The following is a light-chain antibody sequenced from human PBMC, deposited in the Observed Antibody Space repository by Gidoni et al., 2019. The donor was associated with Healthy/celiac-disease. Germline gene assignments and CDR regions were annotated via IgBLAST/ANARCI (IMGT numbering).Light chain of an antibody. Sequence: NFMLTQRHSVSESAGKTVTISCTGSSGSIASNYVQWYQQRPGSAPTTVSYEDHQRPSGFLDRFSGSIDSSSNSASLTLSGLKTEDEADYYCQSYDSTVVVGGGTKLTVL. J-gene: IGLJ2*01. CDR3: QSYDSTVV. CDR1: SGSIASNY. V-gene: IGLV6-57*02. CDR2: EDH.